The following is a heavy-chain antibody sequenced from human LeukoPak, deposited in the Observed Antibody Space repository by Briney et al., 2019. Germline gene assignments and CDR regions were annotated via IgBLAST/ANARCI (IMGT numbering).Heavy chain of an antibody. J-gene: IGHJ4*02. Sequence: QPGRSLRLSCATSXFSFSSYGMHWVRQAPGKGLEWVAVIWFDGSTKYYVDSVKGRFTISRDNSKNTLYLQMNSLRAEDTALYYCARDALPAAMAYYFDYSGQGTLVTVSS. D-gene: IGHD2-2*01. V-gene: IGHV3-33*01. CDR3: ARDALPAAMAYYFDY. CDR1: XFSFSSYG. CDR2: IWFDGSTK.